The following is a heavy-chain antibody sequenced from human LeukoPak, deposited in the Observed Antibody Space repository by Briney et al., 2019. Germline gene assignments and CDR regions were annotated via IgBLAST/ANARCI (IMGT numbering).Heavy chain of an antibody. CDR1: GFTFDSYA. J-gene: IGHJ6*03. V-gene: IGHV3-23*01. CDR3: AKYGVDCSSTSCYPLYYMDV. CDR2: ISGGGGIT. Sequence: PGGSLSLSCAASGFTFDSYAMTWVRQAPGKGLEWVSSISGGGGITNYADSVKGRFTISRDNSKYMLFLQMNSLRAEDTAVYYCAKYGVDCSSTSCYPLYYMDVWGKGTTVTVSS. D-gene: IGHD2-2*01.